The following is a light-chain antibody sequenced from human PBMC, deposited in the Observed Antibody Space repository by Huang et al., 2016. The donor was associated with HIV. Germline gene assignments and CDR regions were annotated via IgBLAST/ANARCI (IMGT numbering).Light chain of an antibody. V-gene: IGKV1-33*01. CDR2: AAT. CDR1: QDISNY. Sequence: DIQMTQSPSSLSASIGDRVTITFQAIQDISNYLNWYQQQPGKAPKLLLYAATNSEAGVPSRFSGSGSGTDFTLTISRLQPEDFATYYCQQFDNVPYSFGQGTRLEIK. J-gene: IGKJ2*03. CDR3: QQFDNVPYS.